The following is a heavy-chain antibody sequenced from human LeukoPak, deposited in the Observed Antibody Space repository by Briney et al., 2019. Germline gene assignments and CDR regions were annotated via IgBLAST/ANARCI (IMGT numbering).Heavy chain of an antibody. CDR1: GFSYHNYD. CDR3: AKDTGGNGAYFYAMDV. D-gene: IGHD4-23*01. Sequence: GGSLRLSSVGSGFSYHNYDMHWVRRPPGKGVEWGSAINWNSDTKAYADSVKGRFTISRDRARNSLYLQMDSLRPEDTALYYCAKDTGGNGAYFYAMDVWGQGTAVTVSS. CDR2: INWNSDTK. J-gene: IGHJ6*02. V-gene: IGHV3-9*01.